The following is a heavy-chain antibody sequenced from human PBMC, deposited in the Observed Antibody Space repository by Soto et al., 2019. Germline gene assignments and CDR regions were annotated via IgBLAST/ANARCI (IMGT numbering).Heavy chain of an antibody. Sequence: EVQLVESGGGLVKPGGSLRLSCAASGFTFSNAWMSWVRQAPGKGLEWVGRIKSKTDGETTDYAAPVKGRFTISRDDSKNTLYLQMNSLKTEDTAVYYCTTEGYCSSTSCYGFYYYYMDVWGKGTTVTVSS. V-gene: IGHV3-15*01. CDR1: GFTFSNAW. CDR2: IKSKTDGETT. CDR3: TTEGYCSSTSCYGFYYYYMDV. D-gene: IGHD2-2*01. J-gene: IGHJ6*03.